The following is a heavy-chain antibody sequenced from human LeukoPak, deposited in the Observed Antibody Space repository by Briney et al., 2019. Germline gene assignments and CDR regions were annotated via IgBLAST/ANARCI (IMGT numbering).Heavy chain of an antibody. Sequence: GGSLRLSCEASGLTFSRDWMGWVRQAPGKGLEWVANIRQDGGETYYGDSVKGRFTISRDNAKNSLYLQMNSLRAEDTAVYYCAREGEYSSSSGKVYYYYYMDVWGKGTTVTVSS. J-gene: IGHJ6*03. CDR1: GLTFSRDW. CDR3: AREGEYSSSSGKVYYYYYMDV. D-gene: IGHD6-6*01. V-gene: IGHV3-7*01. CDR2: IRQDGGET.